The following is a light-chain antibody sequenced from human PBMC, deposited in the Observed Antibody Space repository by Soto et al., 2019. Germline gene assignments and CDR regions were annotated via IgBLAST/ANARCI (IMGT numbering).Light chain of an antibody. CDR2: DAS. V-gene: IGKV3-11*01. CDR3: HRRSNWLA. J-gene: IGKJ4*01. Sequence: EIVLTQSPATLSLSPGERATLSCRASQSISTSLGWYQQKPGQAPRLLIYDASNRATGIPARFSGSGSGTDFTLTISSLEPEDFAVYYCHRRSNWLAFGGGTKVEI. CDR1: QSISTS.